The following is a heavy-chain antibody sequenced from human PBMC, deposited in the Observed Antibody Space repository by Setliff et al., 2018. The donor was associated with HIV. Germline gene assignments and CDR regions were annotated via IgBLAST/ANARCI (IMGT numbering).Heavy chain of an antibody. Sequence: KPSETLSLTCTVSVSAGSISSNSYYWGWTRQPPGKGLEWIGNIYSSGSTYYNPSLKSRVTISVDTSKDQFTLKMSSVTAADTAVYFCATTERGTGGGVVFDIWGQGTMVTVSS. CDR2: IYSSGST. CDR1: VSAGSISSNSYY. V-gene: IGHV4-39*01. CDR3: ATTERGTGGGVVFDI. D-gene: IGHD3-3*01. J-gene: IGHJ3*02.